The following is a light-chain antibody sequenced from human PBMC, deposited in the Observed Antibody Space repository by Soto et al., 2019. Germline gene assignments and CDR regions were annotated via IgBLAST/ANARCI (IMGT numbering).Light chain of an antibody. J-gene: IGKJ2*01. CDR1: QSVSSN. V-gene: IGKV3-15*01. CDR3: QQYNKWPQYP. CDR2: GAS. Sequence: EIVMTQSPATLSVSPGERVTLSCRASQSVSSNLAWYQQKPGQAPRLLIYGASTRATGIPARFSGSRSGTEFTLTISSLQSEDFAVYYCQQYNKWPQYPFGQGTKLEIQ.